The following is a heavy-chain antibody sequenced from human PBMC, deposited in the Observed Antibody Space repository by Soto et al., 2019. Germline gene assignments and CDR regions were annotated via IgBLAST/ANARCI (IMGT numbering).Heavy chain of an antibody. J-gene: IGHJ4*02. CDR3: ARGSKDSYPGSRIFDF. D-gene: IGHD3-10*01. CDR1: GFAFSSYA. Sequence: EVRLLESGGGLVQPGGSLRLSCAASGFAFSSYAMIWVRQAPGKGLEWVSGISGTGDTTNYADSVKGRFTISRDNSKNTLFLQMNSLRAEDTAVYYCARGSKDSYPGSRIFDFWGRGTLVTVSS. V-gene: IGHV3-23*01. CDR2: ISGTGDTT.